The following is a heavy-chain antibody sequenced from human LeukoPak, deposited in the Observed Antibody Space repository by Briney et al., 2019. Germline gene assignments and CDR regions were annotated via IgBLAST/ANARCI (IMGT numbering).Heavy chain of an antibody. Sequence: SETLSLTCAVYGGSFSGYYWSWIRQPPGKGLEWIGEINHSGSTNYNPSLKSRVTISVDTSKNQFSLKLSSVTAADTAVYYCARGSGGIAAAGVYYFDYWGQGTLVTVSS. V-gene: IGHV4-34*01. D-gene: IGHD6-13*01. CDR2: INHSGST. CDR1: GGSFSGYY. CDR3: ARGSGGIAAAGVYYFDY. J-gene: IGHJ4*02.